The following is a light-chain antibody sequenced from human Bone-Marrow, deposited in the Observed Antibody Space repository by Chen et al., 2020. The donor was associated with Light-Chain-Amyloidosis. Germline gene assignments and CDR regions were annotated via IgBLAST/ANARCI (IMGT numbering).Light chain of an antibody. CDR3: QSYQGSSQGV. CDR1: SGSIATNY. J-gene: IGLJ3*02. CDR2: EED. V-gene: IGLV6-57*01. Sequence: NFMLTQPHSVSQSPGKTVILSCTRSSGSIATNYVQWSQQRPGSSPTTVIYEEDQRPSGVPDRFSGSIDRSSNSASLTLSGLKTEDEVDYYCQSYQGSSQGVFGGGTKLTVL.